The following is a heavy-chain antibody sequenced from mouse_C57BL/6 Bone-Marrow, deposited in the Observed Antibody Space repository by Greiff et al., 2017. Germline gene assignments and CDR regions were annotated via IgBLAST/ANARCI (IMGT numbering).Heavy chain of an antibody. Sequence: VKLQESGAELVRPGASVTLSCKASGYTFNDYEMHWVKQTPVHGLEWIGAIDPETGGTAYNQKFKGKAILTADQSSSTAYMELRSLTSEDSAVYYCTDRVAYWGQGTLVTVSA. CDR2: IDPETGGT. CDR1: GYTFNDYE. J-gene: IGHJ3*01. CDR3: TDRVAY. V-gene: IGHV1-15*01. D-gene: IGHD3-2*01.